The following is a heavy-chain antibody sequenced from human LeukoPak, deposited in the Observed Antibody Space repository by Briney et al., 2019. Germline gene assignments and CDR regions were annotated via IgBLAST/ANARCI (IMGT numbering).Heavy chain of an antibody. V-gene: IGHV5-51*01. CDR3: ARHKLGYCSSTSCYNFDY. Sequence: GESLKISCKGSGYSFTNYWIGWVRQMPGKGLEWMGIIYPGDSETRYSSSFQGQVTISADKSINTAYLQWSSLKASDTAMYYCARHKLGYCSSTSCYNFDYWGQGTLVTVSS. D-gene: IGHD2-2*02. CDR2: IYPGDSET. CDR1: GYSFTNYW. J-gene: IGHJ4*02.